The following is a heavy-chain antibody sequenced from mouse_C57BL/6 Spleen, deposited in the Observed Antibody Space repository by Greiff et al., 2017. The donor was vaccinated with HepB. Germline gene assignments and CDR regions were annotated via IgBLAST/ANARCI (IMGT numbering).Heavy chain of an antibody. Sequence: VKLMESGPGLVAPSQSLSITCTVSGFSLTSYGVHWVRQPPGKGLEWLVVIWSDGSTTYNSALKSRLSISKDNSKSQVFLKMNSLQTDDTAMYYCARHGYYDYDEGFFYAMDYWGQGTSVTVSS. D-gene: IGHD2-4*01. CDR3: ARHGYYDYDEGFFYAMDY. CDR1: GFSLTSYG. J-gene: IGHJ4*01. V-gene: IGHV2-6-1*01. CDR2: IWSDGST.